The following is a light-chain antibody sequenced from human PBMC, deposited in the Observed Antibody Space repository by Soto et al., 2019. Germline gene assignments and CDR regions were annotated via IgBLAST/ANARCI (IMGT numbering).Light chain of an antibody. J-gene: IGKJ1*01. V-gene: IGKV3D-15*01. CDR3: QQYDNSWT. CDR1: QSVSSY. CDR2: STS. Sequence: DIVITQSPATLSASAGERATLSCRASQSVSSYLALYQQKPGQAPRLLIYSTSSRVGGIPDRFSGSGSGTDFTLTISRLESEDFAVYYCQQYDNSWTFGQGTKVDI.